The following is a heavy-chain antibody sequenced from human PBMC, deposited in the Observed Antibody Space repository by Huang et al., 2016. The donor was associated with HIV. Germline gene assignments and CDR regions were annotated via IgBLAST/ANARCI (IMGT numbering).Heavy chain of an antibody. CDR3: IRTGGYDRERCYHFSTDI. V-gene: IGHV4-34*01. CDR1: GGSLSGQD. D-gene: IGHD5-12*01. CDR2: IGGLNGNS. J-gene: IGHJ6*02. Sequence: QVHLHQWGAGLVRPSETLSITCAVFGGSLSGQDWTLSRQSPGRGLDWIGEIGGLNGNSNDESYLRSRLTSAVNTAKNQFSRKLTSVTAADTGLYYCIRTGGYDRERCYHFSTDIWSPGAAVIVSS.